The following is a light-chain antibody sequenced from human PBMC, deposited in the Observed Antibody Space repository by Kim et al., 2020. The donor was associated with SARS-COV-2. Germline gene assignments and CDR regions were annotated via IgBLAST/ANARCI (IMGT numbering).Light chain of an antibody. CDR2: SNK. V-gene: IGLV1-44*01. CDR1: SSNIGSNT. Sequence: GQRVPISCSGSSSNIGSNTVNWYQQLPGTAPKLLIYSNKQRPSGVPDRFSGSKSGTSASLAISGLQSEDEADYYCAAWDDSLNGWVFGGGTKLTVL. J-gene: IGLJ3*02. CDR3: AAWDDSLNGWV.